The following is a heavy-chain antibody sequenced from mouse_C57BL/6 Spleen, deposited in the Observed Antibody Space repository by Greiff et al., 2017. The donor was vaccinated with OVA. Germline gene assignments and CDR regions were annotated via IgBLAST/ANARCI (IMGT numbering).Heavy chain of an antibody. CDR2: IYPGDGDT. V-gene: IGHV1-82*01. CDR1: GYAFSSSW. J-gene: IGHJ1*03. CDR3: ARSAGDGYNWYFDV. D-gene: IGHD2-3*01. Sequence: VQLQQSGPELVKPGASVKISCKASGYAFSSSWMNWVKQRPGKGLEWIGRIYPGDGDTNYNGKFKGKATLTADKSSSTAYMQLSSLTSEDSAVYFGARSAGDGYNWYFDVWGTGTTVTVSS.